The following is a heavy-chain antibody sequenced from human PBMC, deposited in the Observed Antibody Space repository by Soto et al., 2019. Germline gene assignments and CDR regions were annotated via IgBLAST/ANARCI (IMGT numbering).Heavy chain of an antibody. J-gene: IGHJ4*02. CDR3: ATVQWLEPGFDY. CDR1: GYTLTELS. V-gene: IGHV1-24*01. CDR2: FDPEDGET. Sequence: ASVKVSCKVSGYTLTELSMHWVRQAPGKGLEWMGGFDPEDGETIYAQKFQGRVTMTEDTSTDTAYMELSSLRSEDTAVYYCATVQWLEPGFDYWGQGTLVTVSS. D-gene: IGHD6-19*01.